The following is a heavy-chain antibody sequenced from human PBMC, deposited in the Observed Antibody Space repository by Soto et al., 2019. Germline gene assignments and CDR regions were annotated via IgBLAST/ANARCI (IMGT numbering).Heavy chain of an antibody. Sequence: SETLSLTCTVSGGSISSGGYYWSWIRQHPGKGLACIGYIYYSGSSYYNPSLKSRVTISVDTSKNQFSLWLSSVTAADTAVYFCARDLASGGNAFDIWGQGTMVTVSS. CDR1: GGSISSGGYY. V-gene: IGHV4-31*03. J-gene: IGHJ3*02. D-gene: IGHD2-15*01. CDR2: IYYSGSS. CDR3: ARDLASGGNAFDI.